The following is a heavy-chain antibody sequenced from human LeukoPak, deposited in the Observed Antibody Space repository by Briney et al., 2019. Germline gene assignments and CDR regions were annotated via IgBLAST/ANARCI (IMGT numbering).Heavy chain of an antibody. CDR1: GXTFSTYS. J-gene: IGHJ4*02. Sequence: GGSLRLSCAASGXTFSTYSMSWVRQAPGKGLEWVSSISRSSDYIYQADSVKGRFTISRDNAKNSLFLHMNSLRAEDTAVYYCARDTSGWSRDYWGQGTLVTVSS. CDR3: ARDTSGWSRDY. V-gene: IGHV3-21*01. D-gene: IGHD6-19*01. CDR2: ISRSSDYI.